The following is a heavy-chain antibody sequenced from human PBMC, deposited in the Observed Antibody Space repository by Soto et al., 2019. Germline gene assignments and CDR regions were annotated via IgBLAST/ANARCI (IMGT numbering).Heavy chain of an antibody. J-gene: IGHJ4*02. D-gene: IGHD3-10*01. CDR1: GFSLSDYS. V-gene: IGHV3-11*06. CDR3: ARDGQTYGQGDY. Sequence: QVQLVESGGGLVKPGGSLTLSCAASGFSLSDYSMSWIRQAQGKGLEWVSYISSSISYTHYADSVKGRFTASRDNAKNSVFLHLNSLRAEDTSVYYCARDGQTYGQGDYWGQGTLVTVS. CDR2: ISSSISYT.